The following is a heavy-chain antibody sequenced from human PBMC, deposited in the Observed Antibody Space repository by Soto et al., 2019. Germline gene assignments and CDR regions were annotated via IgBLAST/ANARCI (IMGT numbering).Heavy chain of an antibody. D-gene: IGHD6-19*01. CDR3: ARSVAVPGAHIDY. Sequence: SETLSLTCSVSGGSISSSYWSWIRQPPGKGLEWLGYVYYTGSTNYSPSLRSRVSISVDTSKNEFSLRLSSVTAADTAVYFCARSVAVPGAHIDYWGQGTQVTVSS. CDR2: VYYTGST. CDR1: GGSISSSY. J-gene: IGHJ4*02. V-gene: IGHV4-59*01.